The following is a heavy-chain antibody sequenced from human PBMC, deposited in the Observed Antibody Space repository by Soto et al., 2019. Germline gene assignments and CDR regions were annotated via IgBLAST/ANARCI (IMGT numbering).Heavy chain of an antibody. D-gene: IGHD1-20*01. CDR2: TGISGRTT. CDR3: ATVHNTSRSFDY. J-gene: IGHJ4*02. CDR1: GFTITSSA. V-gene: IGHV3-23*01. Sequence: SLRLSCAASGFTITSSAMSWVRQAPGKGLEWVSTTGISGRTTYYADSVKGRFTVSRDDSKNTLDLQMSSLRAEDTAVYYCATVHNTSRSFDYWGQGTPVTVSS.